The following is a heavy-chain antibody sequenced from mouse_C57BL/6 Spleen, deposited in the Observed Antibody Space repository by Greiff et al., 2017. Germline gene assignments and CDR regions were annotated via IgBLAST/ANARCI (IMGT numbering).Heavy chain of an antibody. CDR3: ARVGYYFDY. Sequence: QVQLKESGPELVKPGASVKISCKASGYAFSSSWMNWVKQRPGKGLEWIGRIYPGDGDTNYNGKFKGKATLTADKSSSTAYMQLSSLTSEDSAVYYCARVGYYFDYWGQGTTLTVSS. D-gene: IGHD3-1*01. CDR2: IYPGDGDT. J-gene: IGHJ2*01. V-gene: IGHV1-82*01. CDR1: GYAFSSSW.